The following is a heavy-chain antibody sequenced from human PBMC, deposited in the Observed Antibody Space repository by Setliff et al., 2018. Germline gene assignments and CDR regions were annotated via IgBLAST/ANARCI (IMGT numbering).Heavy chain of an antibody. J-gene: IGHJ6*03. CDR2: IYYSGST. CDR1: GGSISSSSYY. Sequence: ETLSLTCTVSGGSISSSSYYWGWIRQPPGKGLEWLGSIYYSGSTYYTPSLKSRVTISVDTSKNQFSLKLSSVTAADTAVYYFASYDILTGYWGYDYYYMDVWGKGTTVTVSS. V-gene: IGHV4-39*01. D-gene: IGHD3-9*01. CDR3: ASYDILTGYWGYDYYYMDV.